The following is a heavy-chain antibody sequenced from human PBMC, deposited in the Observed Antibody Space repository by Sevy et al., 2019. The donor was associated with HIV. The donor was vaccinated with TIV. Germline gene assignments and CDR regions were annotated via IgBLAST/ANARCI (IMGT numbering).Heavy chain of an antibody. J-gene: IGHJ4*02. Sequence: SETLSLTCTVSGGSISSGDYYWSWIRQPPGKGLDWIGYIYYSGSTYYNPSLMSRVTISVDTSKNQFSLKLSSVTAADTAVYYCASRPRNYYDSSGYLYDYWGQGTLVTVSS. D-gene: IGHD3-22*01. V-gene: IGHV4-30-4*01. CDR2: IYYSGST. CDR1: GGSISSGDYY. CDR3: ASRPRNYYDSSGYLYDY.